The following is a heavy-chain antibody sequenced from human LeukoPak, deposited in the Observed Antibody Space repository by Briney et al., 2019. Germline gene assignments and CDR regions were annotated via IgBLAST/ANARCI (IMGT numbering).Heavy chain of an antibody. D-gene: IGHD1-1*01. V-gene: IGHV3-53*01. CDR3: TRYDIQKGWFGP. CDR1: GITISANF. J-gene: IGHJ5*02. Sequence: RGSLRLSCAASGITISANFMSWVRQAPGKGLEWVSGLHIGGNTEYVDSVRGRFIISRDNSRNMLFLQMNNLRPEDTAVYYCTRYDIQKGWFGPWGQGTLVTVSS. CDR2: LHIGGNT.